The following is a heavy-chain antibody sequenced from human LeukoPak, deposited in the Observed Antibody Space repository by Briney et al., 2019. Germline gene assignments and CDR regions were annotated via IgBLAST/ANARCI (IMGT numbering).Heavy chain of an antibody. CDR1: GFTFSSYE. CDR2: TDGGTT. Sequence: GGSLRLSCAASGFTFSSYEMNWVRQAPGKGLEWVGKTDGGTTDYAAPVKGRFTISRDDSKNTLYLQMNSLKTEDTAVYYCTTGEWLLEVYYYYMDVWGKGTTVTVSS. V-gene: IGHV3-15*01. CDR3: TTGEWLLEVYYYYMDV. D-gene: IGHD3-3*01. J-gene: IGHJ6*03.